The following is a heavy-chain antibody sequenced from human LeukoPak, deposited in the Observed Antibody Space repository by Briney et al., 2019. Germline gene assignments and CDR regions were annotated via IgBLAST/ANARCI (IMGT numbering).Heavy chain of an antibody. V-gene: IGHV4-4*07. CDR2: IYTSGST. D-gene: IGHD3-22*01. CDR3: ARDLAYYDSSGYYGYYFDY. Sequence: PSETLSLTCTVSGGSISSYYWSWIRQPAGKGLDWIGRIYTSGSTNYNPSLKSRVTMSVDTSKNQFSLKLSSVTAADTAVYYCARDLAYYDSSGYYGYYFDYWGQGTLVTVSS. CDR1: GGSISSYY. J-gene: IGHJ4*02.